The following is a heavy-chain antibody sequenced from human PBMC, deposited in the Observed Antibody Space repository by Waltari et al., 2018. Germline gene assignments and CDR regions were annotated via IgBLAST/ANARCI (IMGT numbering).Heavy chain of an antibody. J-gene: IGHJ4*02. CDR2: IYYSGST. CDR3: ARDGLMVQGVIG. V-gene: IGHV4-39*07. CDR1: GGSISSSSYY. D-gene: IGHD3-10*01. Sequence: QLQLQESGPGLVKPSETLSLTCTVSGGSISSSSYYWGWIRQPPGKGLEWIGSIYYSGSTYYNPSLKSRVTISVDTSKNQFSLKLSSVTAADTAVYYCARDGLMVQGVIGWGQGTLVTVSS.